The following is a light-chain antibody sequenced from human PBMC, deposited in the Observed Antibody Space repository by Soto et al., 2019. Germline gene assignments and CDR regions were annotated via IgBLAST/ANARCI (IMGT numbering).Light chain of an antibody. V-gene: IGKV1-5*03. J-gene: IGKJ2*01. Sequence: DIPMTQSPSTLSASVGDRVTITCRASQSISSWLAWYQQKPGKAPKLLIYKASSLGSGVPSRFSGGGSGTEFTLTISSLQPDDFATYYCQQYKSSPFTFSQGTKLEI. CDR2: KAS. CDR1: QSISSW. CDR3: QQYKSSPFT.